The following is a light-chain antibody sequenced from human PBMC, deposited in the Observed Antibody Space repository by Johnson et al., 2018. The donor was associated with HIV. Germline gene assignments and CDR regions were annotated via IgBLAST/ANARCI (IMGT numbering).Light chain of an antibody. V-gene: IGLV1-51*02. Sequence: QYVLTQPPSVSAAPGQMVSISCSGSSSNIGKNYVSWYQQFPGTAPKLLIHENKKRPSGIPDRFSGSKSGTSATLDITGLQTGDEADYYCGTWDSSLSAPYVFGTGTRLTVL. CDR1: SSNIGKNY. J-gene: IGLJ1*01. CDR3: GTWDSSLSAPYV. CDR2: ENK.